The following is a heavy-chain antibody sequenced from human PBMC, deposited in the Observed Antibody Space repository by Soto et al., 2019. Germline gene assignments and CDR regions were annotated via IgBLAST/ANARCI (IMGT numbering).Heavy chain of an antibody. CDR3: AAGDDFWSGYSYNWFDP. CDR2: INHSGST. J-gene: IGHJ5*02. D-gene: IGHD3-3*01. Sequence: QVQLQESGPGLVKPSETLSLTCAVYGGSFSGYYWSWIRQPPGKGLEWIGEINHSGSTNYNPSLKSRVTISVDTSKNQFSLKLSSVTAADTAVYYCAAGDDFWSGYSYNWFDPWGQGTLVTVSS. V-gene: IGHV4-34*01. CDR1: GGSFSGYY.